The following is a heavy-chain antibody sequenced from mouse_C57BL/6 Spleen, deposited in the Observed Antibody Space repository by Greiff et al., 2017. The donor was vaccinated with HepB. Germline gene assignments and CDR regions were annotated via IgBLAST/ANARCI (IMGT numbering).Heavy chain of an antibody. CDR1: GYTFTSYW. Sequence: QVQLQQPGAELVKPGASVKMSCKASGYTFTSYWITWVKQRPGQGLEWIGDIYPGSGSTNYNEKFKSKATLTVDTSSSTAYMQLSSLTSEDSAVYYCASLYDGYWGFAYWGQRTLVTVSA. D-gene: IGHD2-3*01. J-gene: IGHJ3*01. CDR3: ASLYDGYWGFAY. CDR2: IYPGSGST. V-gene: IGHV1-55*01.